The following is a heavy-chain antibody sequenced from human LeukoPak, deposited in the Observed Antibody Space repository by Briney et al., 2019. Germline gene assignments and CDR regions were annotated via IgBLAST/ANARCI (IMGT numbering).Heavy chain of an antibody. CDR1: GGSFDDYA. J-gene: IGHJ4*02. CDR3: AKDVSLGYCSGGSCSAHFDY. D-gene: IGHD2-15*01. Sequence: TGGSLRLSCAASGGSFDDYAMHWIRQAPGKGLEWVSGISWNSGSTGYADAVKGRFTISRDNAKKSLYLQMNSLRAEDMALYYCAKDVSLGYCSGGSCSAHFDYWGQGTLVTVSS. V-gene: IGHV3-9*03. CDR2: ISWNSGST.